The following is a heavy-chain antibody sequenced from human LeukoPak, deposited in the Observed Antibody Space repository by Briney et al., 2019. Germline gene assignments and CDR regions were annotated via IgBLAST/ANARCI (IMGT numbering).Heavy chain of an antibody. Sequence: GGSLRLSCEASRFTFRSYPMSWVRQAPGKGLEWVSSISGSGGSTHYADSVKGRFTMSRDNSRNTLYLQMNSLRAEDTAVYYCAKTDSSGYFYTYFNYWGQGTLVTVSS. CDR1: RFTFRSYP. CDR2: ISGSGGST. D-gene: IGHD3-22*01. CDR3: AKTDSSGYFYTYFNY. V-gene: IGHV3-23*01. J-gene: IGHJ4*02.